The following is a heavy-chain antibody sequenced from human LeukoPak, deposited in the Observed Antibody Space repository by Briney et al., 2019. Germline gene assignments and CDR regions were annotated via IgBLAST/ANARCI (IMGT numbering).Heavy chain of an antibody. CDR1: GFTFSDDY. CDR2: ISSSGSTI. J-gene: IGHJ5*02. D-gene: IGHD4-17*01. Sequence: PGGSLRLSCAASGFTFSDDYMSWIRHAPGEVLEGVSYISSSGSTIYYADSVKGLFTISSDKAKNSLYMKMNGLNAEDTAVYYCARDKFYKYGDYRNWFDPWGQGTLVTVSS. V-gene: IGHV3-11*01. CDR3: ARDKFYKYGDYRNWFDP.